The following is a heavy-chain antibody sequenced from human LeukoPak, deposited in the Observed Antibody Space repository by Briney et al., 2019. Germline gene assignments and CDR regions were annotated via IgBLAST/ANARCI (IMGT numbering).Heavy chain of an antibody. Sequence: SVKVSCKASGGTFSSYNISWVRQAPGQGLEWMGRIIPILGIANYAQKFQGRVTITADKSTSTAYMELSSLRSEDTAVYYCARDRNPGYCSSTSCSLRFDYWGQGTLVTVSS. J-gene: IGHJ4*02. D-gene: IGHD2-2*01. CDR1: GGTFSSYN. V-gene: IGHV1-69*04. CDR3: ARDRNPGYCSSTSCSLRFDY. CDR2: IIPILGIA.